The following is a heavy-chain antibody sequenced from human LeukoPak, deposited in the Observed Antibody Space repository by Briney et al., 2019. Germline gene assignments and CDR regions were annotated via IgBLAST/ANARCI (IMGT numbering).Heavy chain of an antibody. Sequence: ASVKISCKSSGYTFTNYGISWVRQAPGQGLEWMGWISAYNGNTNYAQKLQGRVTMTTDTSTSTAYMELRSLRSDDTAVYYCASLAYCGGDCYGMDVWGQGTTVTVSS. CDR2: ISAYNGNT. CDR1: GYTFTNYG. D-gene: IGHD2-21*01. CDR3: ASLAYCGGDCYGMDV. J-gene: IGHJ6*02. V-gene: IGHV1-18*01.